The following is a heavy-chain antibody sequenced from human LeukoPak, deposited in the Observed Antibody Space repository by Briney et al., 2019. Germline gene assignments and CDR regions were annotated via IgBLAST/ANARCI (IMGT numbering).Heavy chain of an antibody. D-gene: IGHD4-17*01. CDR2: IGTAGDT. V-gene: IGHV3-13*01. J-gene: IGHJ4*02. Sequence: PGRSLRLSCAASGFTFSSYDMHWVRQATGKGLEWVSAIGTAGDTYYPGSVKGRFTISRENAKNSLCLQMNSLRAEDTAVYYCARGGDLYFDYWGQGTLVTVSS. CDR1: GFTFSSYD. CDR3: ARGGDLYFDY.